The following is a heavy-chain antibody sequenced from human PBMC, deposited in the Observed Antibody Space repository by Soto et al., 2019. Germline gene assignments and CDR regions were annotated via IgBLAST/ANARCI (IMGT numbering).Heavy chain of an antibody. Sequence: GGSLRLSCAASGFTFSSYSMNWVRQAPGKGLEWVSSISSSSSYIYYADSVKGRFTISRDNAKNSLYLQMNSLRAEDTAVYYCASDYALDWFAPGGEGTLVTVSS. D-gene: IGHD3-16*01. J-gene: IGHJ5*02. CDR2: ISSSSSYI. CDR1: GFTFSSYS. V-gene: IGHV3-21*01. CDR3: ASDYALDWFAP.